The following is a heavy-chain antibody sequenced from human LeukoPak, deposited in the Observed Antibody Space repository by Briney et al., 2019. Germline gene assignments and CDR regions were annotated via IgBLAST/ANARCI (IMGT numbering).Heavy chain of an antibody. CDR3: ATIDGYSYGSSYYYYGMDV. V-gene: IGHV3-66*01. CDR2: IYSGGST. D-gene: IGHD5-18*01. J-gene: IGHJ6*02. CDR1: GLTVSGNY. Sequence: GRSLRLSCAGTGLTVSGNYMSWVRQAPGKPPQRLSVIYSGGSTYYAYSVKVRLTSPSDNSKHTLYLQMNSLRVEDTAVYYCATIDGYSYGSSYYYYGMDVWGQGTTVTVSS.